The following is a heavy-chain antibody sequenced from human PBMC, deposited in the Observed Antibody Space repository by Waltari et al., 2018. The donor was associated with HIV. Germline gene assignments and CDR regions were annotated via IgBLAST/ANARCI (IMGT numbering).Heavy chain of an antibody. V-gene: IGHV3-23*01. J-gene: IGHJ6*02. CDR3: VKEHQYSHTWYSYYGMDV. D-gene: IGHD6-13*01. CDR1: GPTFRHYA. Sequence: VQLLESGGGLLQPGGSLSLSSAASGPTFRHYAINWLRPAPGKGLDWVSSISGSAYSTYYAESVNVAFTIARHNSKTKLYLKMNILRAEDTAVLFCVKEHQYSHTWYSYYGMDVWGQGTTVTVSS. CDR2: ISGSAYST.